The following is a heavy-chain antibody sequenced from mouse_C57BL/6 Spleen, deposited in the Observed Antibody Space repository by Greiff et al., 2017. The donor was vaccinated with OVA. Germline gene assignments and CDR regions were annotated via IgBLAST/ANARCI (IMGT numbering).Heavy chain of an antibody. CDR3: ARTGHGYDAWFAY. CDR2: ISSGSSTI. D-gene: IGHD2-2*01. V-gene: IGHV5-17*01. Sequence: EVQRVESGGGLVKPGGSLKLSCAASGFTFSDYGMHWVRQAPEKGLEWVAYISSGSSTIYYADTVKGRFTISRDNAKNTLFLQMTSLRSEDTAMYYCARTGHGYDAWFAYWGQGTLVTVSA. J-gene: IGHJ3*01. CDR1: GFTFSDYG.